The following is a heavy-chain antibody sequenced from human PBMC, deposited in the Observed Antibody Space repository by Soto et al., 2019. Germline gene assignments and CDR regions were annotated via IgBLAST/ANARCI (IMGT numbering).Heavy chain of an antibody. Sequence: SETLSLTCTVSGGSISSGGYYWSWIRQHPGKGLEWIGYIYYSGSTYYNPSLKSRVTISVDTSKNQFSLKLSSVTAADTAVYYCARVVTAILDYWGQGTLVTVSS. CDR2: IYYSGST. J-gene: IGHJ4*02. D-gene: IGHD2-21*02. CDR1: GGSISSGGYY. CDR3: ARVVTAILDY. V-gene: IGHV4-31*03.